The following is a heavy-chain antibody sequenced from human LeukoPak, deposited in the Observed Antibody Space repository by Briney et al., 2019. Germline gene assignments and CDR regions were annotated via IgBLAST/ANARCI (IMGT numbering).Heavy chain of an antibody. J-gene: IGHJ3*01. Sequence: GSLRLSCAASGFAFSSYAMSWVRQAPGKGLEWVSAISGSGGSTYYADSVKGRFTISRDNSKNTLYLQMNSLRAEDTAVYYCAKDFYYYDSSGHTLWGQGTMVTVSS. CDR2: ISGSGGST. V-gene: IGHV3-23*01. CDR1: GFAFSSYA. D-gene: IGHD3-22*01. CDR3: AKDFYYYDSSGHTL.